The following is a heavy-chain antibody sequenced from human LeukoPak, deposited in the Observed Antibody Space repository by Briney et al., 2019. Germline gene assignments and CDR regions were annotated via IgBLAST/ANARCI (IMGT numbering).Heavy chain of an antibody. CDR1: GGTFSSYA. CDR2: IIPIFGTA. Sequence: ASVKVSCKASGGTFSSYAISWVRQAPGQGLEWMGGIIPIFGTANYAQKFQGRVTITTDESTSTAYMELSSLRSEDTAVYYCARDEVVPAASYAFDIWGQGTMVTVSS. CDR3: ARDEVVPAASYAFDI. D-gene: IGHD2-2*01. J-gene: IGHJ3*02. V-gene: IGHV1-69*05.